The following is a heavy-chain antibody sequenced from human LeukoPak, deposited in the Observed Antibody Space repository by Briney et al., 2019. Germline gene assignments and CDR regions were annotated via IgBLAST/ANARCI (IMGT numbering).Heavy chain of an antibody. J-gene: IGHJ4*02. D-gene: IGHD3-22*01. V-gene: IGHV3-64*02. CDR2: IISHGGYT. CDR1: GFTFSGYS. Sequence: GGSLRLSCAASGFTFSGYSMHWVRQAPGKGLEYVSAIISHGGYTYYADSVKGRFTISRDNSKNTLYLQMDSLRPEDTAVYYCARDSTDYYDSSGYYGALDSWGQGTLVTVSS. CDR3: ARDSTDYYDSSGYYGALDS.